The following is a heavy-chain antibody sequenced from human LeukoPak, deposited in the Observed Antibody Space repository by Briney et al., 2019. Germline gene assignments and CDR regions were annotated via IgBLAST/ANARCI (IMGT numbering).Heavy chain of an antibody. V-gene: IGHV1-8*02. CDR1: GYTFTSYY. J-gene: IGHJ3*02. CDR2: MNPNSGNT. D-gene: IGHD3-22*01. Sequence: ASVKVSCKASGYTFTSYYMHWVRQATGQGLEWMGWMNPNSGNTGYAQKFQGRVTMTRNTSISTAYMELSSLRSEDTAVYYCARGVYDYYYDSSGYPNYDAFDIWGQGTMVTVSS. CDR3: ARGVYDYYYDSSGYPNYDAFDI.